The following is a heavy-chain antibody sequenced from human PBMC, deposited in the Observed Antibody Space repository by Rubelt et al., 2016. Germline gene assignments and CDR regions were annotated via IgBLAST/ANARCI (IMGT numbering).Heavy chain of an antibody. CDR2: IKSKTDGGTT. D-gene: IGHD2-2*01. CDR3: ARSMWVVPSYYGMDV. J-gene: IGHJ6*02. V-gene: IGHV3-15*01. Sequence: APGKGLEWVGRIKSKTDGGTTDYAAPVQGRFTISRDDSENTLYLQMNSLRAEDTAVYYCARSMWVVPSYYGMDVWGQGTTVTVSS.